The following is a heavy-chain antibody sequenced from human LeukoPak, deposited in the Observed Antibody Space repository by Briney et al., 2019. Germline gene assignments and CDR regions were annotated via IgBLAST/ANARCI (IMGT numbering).Heavy chain of an antibody. CDR2: ISSSSSTI. J-gene: IGHJ1*01. V-gene: IGHV3-48*04. CDR3: ARDGPSPLYYYDSSGYYAAEYFQH. Sequence: GGSLRLSCAASGFTFSSYSMNWVRQAPGKGLEWVSYISSSSSTIYYADSVKGRFTISRDNAKNSLYLQMNSLRAEDTAVYYCARDGPSPLYYYDSSGYYAAEYFQHWGQGTQVTVSS. CDR1: GFTFSSYS. D-gene: IGHD3-22*01.